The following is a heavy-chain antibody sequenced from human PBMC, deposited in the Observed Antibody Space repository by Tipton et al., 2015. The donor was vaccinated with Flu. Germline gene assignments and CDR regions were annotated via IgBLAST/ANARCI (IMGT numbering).Heavy chain of an antibody. V-gene: IGHV5-51*01. Sequence: QLVQSGAEVKKPGGPLKISCKGFGSTFSSYWIAWVRQMPGKGLEWLGIIYPVASDTKYSPSFQGHVTFSADKSVNTAYLQWSSLKASDTAIYFCVRQNCGGDCYPDYWGQGTLVTVSS. J-gene: IGHJ4*02. CDR2: IYPVASDT. CDR3: VRQNCGGDCYPDY. D-gene: IGHD2-21*02. CDR1: GSTFSSYW.